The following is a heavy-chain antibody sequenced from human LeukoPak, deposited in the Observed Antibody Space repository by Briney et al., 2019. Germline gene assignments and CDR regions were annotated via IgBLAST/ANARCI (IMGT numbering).Heavy chain of an antibody. CDR1: GYTFTSYD. D-gene: IGHD3-9*01. CDR2: MNPNSGNT. CDR3: ARRGGYYNLYYYYYYMDV. V-gene: IGHV1-8*03. J-gene: IGHJ6*03. Sequence: ASVKVSCKASGYTFTSYDINWVRQATGQGLEWMGWMNPNSGNTGYAQKFQGRVTITRNTSISTAYVELSSLRSEDTAVYYCARRGGYYNLYYYYYYMDVWGKGTTVTVSS.